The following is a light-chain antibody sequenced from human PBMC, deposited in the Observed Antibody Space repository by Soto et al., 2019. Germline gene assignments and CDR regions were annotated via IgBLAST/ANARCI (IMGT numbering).Light chain of an antibody. CDR2: GAS. Sequence: EIVLTHSPGTLSLCPWEIATLSCRASQSVSNNYLAWYQQKPVQAPRLLIYGASNRATAIPDRFSGSGSGTDFTLTIITLQSEDFAVYYCQQYNPWRSITFGQGTRLEIK. CDR1: QSVSNNY. J-gene: IGKJ5*01. CDR3: QQYNPWRSIT. V-gene: IGKV3-20*01.